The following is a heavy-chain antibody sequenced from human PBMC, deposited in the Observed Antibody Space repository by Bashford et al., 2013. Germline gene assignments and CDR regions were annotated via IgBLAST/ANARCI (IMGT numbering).Heavy chain of an antibody. CDR3: ARFSAQYSSASRYIY. CDR1: VGPFSDYY. J-gene: IGHJ4*02. Sequence: SETLSLTCAVYVGPFSDYYWSWIRQPPRKGLEWIGEINHSGSTNYNPSFKSRVTMSLDTSRNQFSLNLASVTAADTAVFFCARFSAQYSSASRYIYWGQGTLVTVSS. D-gene: IGHD3-10*01. V-gene: IGHV4-34*01. CDR2: INHSGST.